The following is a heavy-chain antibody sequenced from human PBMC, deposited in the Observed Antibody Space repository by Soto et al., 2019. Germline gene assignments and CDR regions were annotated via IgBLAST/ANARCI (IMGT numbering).Heavy chain of an antibody. CDR1: GFTFSSYS. CDR2: ISSSSSYI. CDR3: ARDRGSGYYYDAFDI. J-gene: IGHJ3*02. V-gene: IGHV3-21*01. Sequence: GGSLRLSCAASGFTFSSYSMNWVRQAPGKGLEWVSSISSSSSYIYYADSVKGRFTISRDNAKNSLYLQMNSLRAEDTAVYYCARDRGSGYYYDAFDIWGQGTMVTVSS. D-gene: IGHD3-22*01.